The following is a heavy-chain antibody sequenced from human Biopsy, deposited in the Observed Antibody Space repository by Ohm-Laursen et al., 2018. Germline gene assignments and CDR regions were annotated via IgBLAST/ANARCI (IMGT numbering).Heavy chain of an antibody. CDR2: IISMVGTP. D-gene: IGHD2/OR15-2a*01. CDR1: GGTFNNYG. V-gene: IGHV1-69*04. Sequence: SVKVSCNTSGGTFNNYGITWVRQAPGQGLEWVGRIISMVGTPKYAQKFQGRATITVDKSTSTAYLDLSSLKSEDTAVYYCARDKTVLNYYFASDVWGQGTTVTVSS. J-gene: IGHJ6*01. CDR3: ARDKTVLNYYFASDV.